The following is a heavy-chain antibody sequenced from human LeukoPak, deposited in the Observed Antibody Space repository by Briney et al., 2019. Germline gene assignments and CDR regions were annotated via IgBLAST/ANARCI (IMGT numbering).Heavy chain of an antibody. V-gene: IGHV3-7*01. Sequence: GGTLRLSCAASGFTFSTYWMNWFRQTPGKGLEWVAKIKADGGEKDHVASVKGRFTDSRDNAKNSLYLQMNSLRVEDTAVYYCARGGAARPDFWGQGTLVTVSS. CDR3: ARGGAARPDF. D-gene: IGHD6-6*01. J-gene: IGHJ4*02. CDR2: IKADGGEK. CDR1: GFTFSTYW.